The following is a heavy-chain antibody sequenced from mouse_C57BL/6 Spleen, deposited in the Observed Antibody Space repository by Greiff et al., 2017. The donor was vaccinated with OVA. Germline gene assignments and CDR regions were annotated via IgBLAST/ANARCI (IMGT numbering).Heavy chain of an antibody. CDR3: ARQTEKGYYAMDY. D-gene: IGHD3-2*01. V-gene: IGHV2-6-1*01. J-gene: IGHJ4*01. CDR1: GFSLTSYG. Sequence: VKVVESGPGLVAPSQSLSITCTVSGFSLTSYGVHWVRQPPGKGLEWLVVIWSDGSTTYNSALKSRLSISKDNSKSQVFLKMNSLQTDDTAMYYCARQTEKGYYAMDYWGQGTSVTVSS. CDR2: IWSDGST.